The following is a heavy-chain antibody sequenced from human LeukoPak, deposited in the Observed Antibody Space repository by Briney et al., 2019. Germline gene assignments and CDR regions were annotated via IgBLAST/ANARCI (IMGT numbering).Heavy chain of an antibody. J-gene: IGHJ5*02. CDR3: ARGGITIHKNWFDP. CDR2: INPNSGGT. V-gene: IGHV1-2*02. D-gene: IGHD3-3*01. Sequence: ASVKVSCKASGYTFTGYYMHWVRQAPGQGLERMGWINPNSGGTNYAQKFQGRVTMTRDASVSTAYMELSRLRSDDTAVYYCARGGITIHKNWFDPWGQGTLVTVSS. CDR1: GYTFTGYY.